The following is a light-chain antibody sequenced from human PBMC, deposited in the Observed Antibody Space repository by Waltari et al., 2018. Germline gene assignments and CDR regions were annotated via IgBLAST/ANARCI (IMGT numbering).Light chain of an antibody. J-gene: IGKJ4*01. CDR1: QSIYNY. CDR2: DTS. Sequence: DIVLTQSPDTLSLSPGERATLSCRASQSIYNYLAWYQQKPGQAPRLLIYDTSNRATGISARFSGSGFGTDFTLTISSLEPEDFAVYYCQQRRNWPLTFGGGTKVEIK. CDR3: QQRRNWPLT. V-gene: IGKV3-11*01.